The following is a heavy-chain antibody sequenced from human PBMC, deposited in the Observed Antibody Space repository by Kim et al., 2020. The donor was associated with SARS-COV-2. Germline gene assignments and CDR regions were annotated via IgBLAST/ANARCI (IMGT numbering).Heavy chain of an antibody. Sequence: ASVKVSCKASGYTFTGYYMHWVRQAPGQGLEWMGRINPNSGGTNYAQKFQGRVTMTRDTSISTAYMELSRLRSDDTAVYYCATTSIAAAGGMDVWGQGTTVTVSS. J-gene: IGHJ6*02. CDR3: ATTSIAAAGGMDV. V-gene: IGHV1-2*06. CDR2: INPNSGGT. D-gene: IGHD6-13*01. CDR1: GYTFTGYY.